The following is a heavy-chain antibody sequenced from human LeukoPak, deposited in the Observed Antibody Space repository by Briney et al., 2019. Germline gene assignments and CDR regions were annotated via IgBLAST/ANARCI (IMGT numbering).Heavy chain of an antibody. Sequence: GESLKISRKGSGYTFTSYWIGWVRQRPGKGLEWMGIIYPADAETRYSPSFQGQVTISADKSTSTAYLQWSSLRASDTAIYYCARLLIAMTDYWGQGTLVTVSS. CDR3: ARLLIAMTDY. CDR2: IYPADAET. D-gene: IGHD5-18*01. V-gene: IGHV5-51*01. CDR1: GYTFTSYW. J-gene: IGHJ4*02.